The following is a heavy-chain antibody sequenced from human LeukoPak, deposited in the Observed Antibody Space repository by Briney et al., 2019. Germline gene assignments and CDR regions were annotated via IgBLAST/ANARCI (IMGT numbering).Heavy chain of an antibody. D-gene: IGHD6-13*01. Sequence: GASVKVSCKASGYTFTSYGISWVRQAPGQGLEWMGWINPNSGGTNYAQKFQGRVTMTRDTSISTAYMELSRLRSDDTAVYYCASLRPIAAARGDYWGQGTLVTVSS. CDR2: INPNSGGT. CDR1: GYTFTSYG. J-gene: IGHJ4*02. V-gene: IGHV1-2*02. CDR3: ASLRPIAAARGDY.